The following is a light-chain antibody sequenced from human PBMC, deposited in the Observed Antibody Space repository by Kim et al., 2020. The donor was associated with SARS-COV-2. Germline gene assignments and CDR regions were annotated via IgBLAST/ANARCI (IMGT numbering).Light chain of an antibody. J-gene: IGKJ2*01. CDR1: ESISSW. Sequence: SVCVGDRVPISCRASESISSWLAWYPQTPGKAPTLLLYGASSLESGVPSRFSGSGSGTEFSLTISSLQPDDFATYHCQQYKSYPYTCGQETKLEI. V-gene: IGKV1-5*01. CDR3: QQYKSYPYT. CDR2: GAS.